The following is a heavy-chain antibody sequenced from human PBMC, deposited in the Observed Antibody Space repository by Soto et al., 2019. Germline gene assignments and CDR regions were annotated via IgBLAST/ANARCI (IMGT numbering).Heavy chain of an antibody. Sequence: GASVKVSCKTSGFTFRSSAVQWVRQARGQRLEWIGWLVVGTGNTNYAQKFQQRVTISSDRSTNTVSMELSSLTSEDTAVYYCATGAYCSGGSCSDYYYYYYGMDLWGQGTTVTVPS. CDR1: GFTFRSSA. J-gene: IGHJ6*02. CDR2: LVVGTGNT. D-gene: IGHD2-15*01. CDR3: ATGAYCSGGSCSDYYYYYYGMDL. V-gene: IGHV1-58*01.